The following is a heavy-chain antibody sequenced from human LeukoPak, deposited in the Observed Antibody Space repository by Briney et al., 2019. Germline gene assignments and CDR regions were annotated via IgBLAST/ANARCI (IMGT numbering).Heavy chain of an antibody. CDR3: ARHTLRFLEWSSPHNWFDP. D-gene: IGHD3-3*01. CDR1: GGSISSGGYY. Sequence: SETLSLTCTVSGGSISSGGYYWSWIRQHPGKGLEWIGYIYYSGSTYYNPSLKSRVTISVDTSKNQFSLKLSSVTAADTAVYYCARHTLRFLEWSSPHNWFDPWGQGTLVTVSS. CDR2: IYYSGST. V-gene: IGHV4-31*03. J-gene: IGHJ5*02.